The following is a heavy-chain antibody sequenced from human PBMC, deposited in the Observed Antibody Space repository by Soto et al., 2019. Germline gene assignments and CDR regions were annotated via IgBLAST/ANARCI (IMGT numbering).Heavy chain of an antibody. CDR1: EFTLTNYW. Sequence: GGSLRLSCAASEFTLTNYWMTWVRQAPGKGLEWVANINQDGSDKYYVDYVKGRFTISRDNAKNSLYLQMNSLRAEDTAVYYCARPNFWICGMDVWGQGTTVTVSS. D-gene: IGHD3-3*01. V-gene: IGHV3-7*01. J-gene: IGHJ6*02. CDR3: ARPNFWICGMDV. CDR2: INQDGSDK.